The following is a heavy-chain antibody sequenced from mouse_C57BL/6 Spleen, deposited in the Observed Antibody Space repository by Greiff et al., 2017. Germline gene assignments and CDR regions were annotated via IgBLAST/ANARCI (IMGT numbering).Heavy chain of an antibody. V-gene: IGHV1-64*01. Sequence: VQLQQPGAELVKPGASVKLSCKASGYTFTSYWMHWVKQRPGQGLEWIGMIHPNSGSTNYNEKFKSKATLTVDKSSSTAYMQLSSLTSEASAVYYCAKTGTSGFAYWGQGTLVTVSA. D-gene: IGHD4-1*01. CDR3: AKTGTSGFAY. CDR1: GYTFTSYW. J-gene: IGHJ3*01. CDR2: IHPNSGST.